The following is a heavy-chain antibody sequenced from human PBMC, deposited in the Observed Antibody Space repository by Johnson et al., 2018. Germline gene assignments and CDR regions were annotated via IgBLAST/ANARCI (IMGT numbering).Heavy chain of an antibody. J-gene: IGHJ1*01. CDR2: ISSSGSTI. Sequence: EVQLVESGGGLVKPGGSLRLSCAASGFTFSSYNMNWVRQAPGKGLEWVSSISSSGSTIYYADSVKGRFTISRDNAENSLYLQMNSLRAEDTAVYYCARDLGWSAGSCYSGYFQHWGQGTLVTVSS. D-gene: IGHD2-15*01. CDR1: GFTFSSYN. V-gene: IGHV3-21*01. CDR3: ARDLGWSAGSCYSGYFQH.